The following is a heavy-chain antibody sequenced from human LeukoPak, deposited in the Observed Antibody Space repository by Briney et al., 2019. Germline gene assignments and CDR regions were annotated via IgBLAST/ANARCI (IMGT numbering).Heavy chain of an antibody. CDR3: ATATPMVRGVIPSFQH. J-gene: IGHJ1*01. CDR1: GYTLTELS. D-gene: IGHD3-10*01. CDR2: FDPEDGET. V-gene: IGHV1-24*01. Sequence: ASVKVSCKVSGYTLTELSMHWVRQAPGKGLEWMGGFDPEDGETIYAQKFQGRVTMTEDTSTDTAYMELSSLRSEDTAVYYCATATPMVRGVIPSFQHWGQGTLVTVSS.